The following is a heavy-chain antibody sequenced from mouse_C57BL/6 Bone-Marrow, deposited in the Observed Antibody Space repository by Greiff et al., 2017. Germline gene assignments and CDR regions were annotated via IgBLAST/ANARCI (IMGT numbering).Heavy chain of an antibody. J-gene: IGHJ3*01. Sequence: QLQQSGAELVRPGASVKLSCTASGFNIKDDYMHWVKQRPEQGLEWIGWIDPENGDTEYASKFQGKATITADTSSNTAYLQLSSLTSEDTAVYYCTTGGMVTSWGQGTLVTVSA. D-gene: IGHD2-2*01. CDR1: GFNIKDDY. CDR2: IDPENGDT. V-gene: IGHV14-4*01. CDR3: TTGGMVTS.